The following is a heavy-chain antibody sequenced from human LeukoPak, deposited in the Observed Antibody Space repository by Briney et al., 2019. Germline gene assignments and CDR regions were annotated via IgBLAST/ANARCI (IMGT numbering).Heavy chain of an antibody. Sequence: GGSLRLSCAASGFTFSSYWMHWVRQVPGKGLVWVSRINSDGSSTTYADSVKGRFTISRDNAKSTLYLQMNSLRAEDTAVYYCATLAENRDSGYYFDSWGQGTLVTVSS. J-gene: IGHJ4*02. CDR1: GFTFSSYW. CDR3: ATLAENRDSGYYFDS. V-gene: IGHV3-74*01. CDR2: INSDGSST. D-gene: IGHD3-10*01.